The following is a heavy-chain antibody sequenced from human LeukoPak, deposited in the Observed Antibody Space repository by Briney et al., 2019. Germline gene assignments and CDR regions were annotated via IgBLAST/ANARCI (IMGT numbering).Heavy chain of an antibody. CDR2: IFHSGTT. Sequence: PSETLSLTCTVSGYSISSGYYWGWIRQPPGKGLEWVGTIFHSGTTNYNPPLKSRVTMSVETSKNQFSLMLTSVTAADTALYYCVRVGCGSTSCYSSFDCWGQGTLVTVSS. CDR3: VRVGCGSTSCYSSFDC. CDR1: GYSISSGYY. D-gene: IGHD2-2*01. J-gene: IGHJ4*02. V-gene: IGHV4-38-2*02.